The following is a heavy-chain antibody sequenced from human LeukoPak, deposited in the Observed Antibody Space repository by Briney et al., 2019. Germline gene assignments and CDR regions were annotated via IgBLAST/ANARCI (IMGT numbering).Heavy chain of an antibody. V-gene: IGHV1-2*02. J-gene: IGHJ4*02. CDR3: ARGVAAAGFDY. D-gene: IGHD6-13*01. CDR2: INPNSGDT. Sequence: GASVKVSCKASGYTFTGYYMHWVRQAPGQGLEWMGWINPNSGDTNYSQKFQGRVTITRNTSISTAYMELSSLRSEDTAVYYCARGVAAAGFDYWGQGTLVTVSS. CDR1: GYTFTGYY.